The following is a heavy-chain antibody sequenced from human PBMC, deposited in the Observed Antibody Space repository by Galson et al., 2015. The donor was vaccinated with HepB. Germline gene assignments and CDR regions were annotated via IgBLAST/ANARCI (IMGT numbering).Heavy chain of an antibody. CDR1: GGTFSSYA. J-gene: IGHJ5*02. CDR3: ARDRGSRSWHWWFDP. V-gene: IGHV1-69*13. Sequence: SVKVSCKASGGTFSSYAISWVRQAPGQGLEWMGGIIPIFGTANYAQKFQGRVSITADESTSTAYMELRSLRSEDTAVYYCARDRGSRSWHWWFDPWGQGTLVTVSS. CDR2: IIPIFGTA. D-gene: IGHD6-13*01.